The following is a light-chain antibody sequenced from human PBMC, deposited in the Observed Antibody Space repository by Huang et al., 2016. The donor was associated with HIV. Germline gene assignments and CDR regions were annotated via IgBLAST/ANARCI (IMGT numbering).Light chain of an antibody. V-gene: IGKV3-15*01. CDR2: AAS. CDR1: QSGSDN. Sequence: EIVMTQSPATLSVSPGERATLSCRASQSGSDNVAWYQQKPGQGPRPLIYAASTRATGVPARFIGSVSVTEFTLTISSLQSEDLSLYYCQQYNNWLGTFGQGTKVEIK. CDR3: QQYNNWLGT. J-gene: IGKJ1*01.